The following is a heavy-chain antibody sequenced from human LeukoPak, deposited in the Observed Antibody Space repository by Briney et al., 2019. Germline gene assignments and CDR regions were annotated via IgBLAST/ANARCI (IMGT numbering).Heavy chain of an antibody. Sequence: GESLKISCKGSGYSFSSYWIGWVRQMPGKGLEWMGIIDPRDSDTRYSPSFRGQVTILAAKSINTAYLQWSSLKASDTAIYYCARRQYQLNKPPFDYWGQGTQVTVSS. CDR3: ARRQYQLNKPPFDY. J-gene: IGHJ4*02. CDR1: GYSFSSYW. CDR2: IDPRDSDT. V-gene: IGHV5-51*01. D-gene: IGHD2-2*01.